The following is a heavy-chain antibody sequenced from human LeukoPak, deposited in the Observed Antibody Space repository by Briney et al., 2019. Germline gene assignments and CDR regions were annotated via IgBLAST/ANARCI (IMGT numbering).Heavy chain of an antibody. CDR2: ISSSSSII. V-gene: IGHV3-21*01. J-gene: IGHJ4*02. Sequence: GGSLRLSCAASGFTFSTYSMNWVRQAPGKGLEWVSSISSSSSIIYYADSAKGRFTISRDNAKNSLYLQMNSLRAEDTAVYYCARDLYGGDGSGKWGQGTLVTVSS. CDR1: GFTFSTYS. D-gene: IGHD3-10*01. CDR3: ARDLYGGDGSGK.